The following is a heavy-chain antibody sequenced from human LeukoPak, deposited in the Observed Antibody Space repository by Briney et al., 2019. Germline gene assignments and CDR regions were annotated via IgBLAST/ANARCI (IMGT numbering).Heavy chain of an antibody. CDR3: ARVKSSSPQRNRRLLSNWFDP. D-gene: IGHD6-6*01. V-gene: IGHV1-8*03. CDR1: GGTFSSYA. Sequence: ASVKVSCKASGGTFSSYAISWVRQAPGQGLEWMGIINPSGGSTSYAQKFQGRVTITRNTSISTAYMELSSLRSEDTAVYYCARVKSSSPQRNRRLLSNWFDPWGQGTLVTVSS. CDR2: INPSGGST. J-gene: IGHJ5*02.